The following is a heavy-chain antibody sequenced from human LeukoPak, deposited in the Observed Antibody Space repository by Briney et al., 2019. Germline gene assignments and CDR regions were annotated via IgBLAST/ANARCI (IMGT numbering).Heavy chain of an antibody. CDR1: GFIFSTYA. D-gene: IGHD6-6*01. V-gene: IGHV3-23*01. CDR3: ARDRGRVARPRLGMDV. Sequence: GGSLRLSCATSGFIFSTYALSWVRQAPGKGLEWASSISGSGGSTYHADSAKGRFTISRDNSKNTLYLQMNSLRAEDTAVYYCARDRGRVARPRLGMDVWGKGTTVTVSS. J-gene: IGHJ6*03. CDR2: ISGSGGST.